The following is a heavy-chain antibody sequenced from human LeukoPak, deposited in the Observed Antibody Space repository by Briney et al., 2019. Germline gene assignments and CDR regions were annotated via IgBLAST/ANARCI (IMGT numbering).Heavy chain of an antibody. V-gene: IGHV3-21*01. D-gene: IGHD1-7*01. CDR3: ARVFRRNYRGYYFDY. Sequence: GGSLRLSCAASGFTFSSYSMNWVRQAPGKGLEWVSSISSSSSYIYYADSVKGRFTISRDNAKNSLYLQTNSLRAEDTAVYYCARVFRRNYRGYYFDYWGQGTLVTVSS. CDR1: GFTFSSYS. CDR2: ISSSSSYI. J-gene: IGHJ4*02.